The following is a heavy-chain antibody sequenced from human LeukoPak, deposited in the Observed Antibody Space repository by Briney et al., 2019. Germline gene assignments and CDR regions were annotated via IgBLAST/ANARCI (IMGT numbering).Heavy chain of an antibody. CDR3: ARSVPAALMVYAISSYYYYYMDV. CDR1: GYTFTSCG. V-gene: IGHV1-18*01. D-gene: IGHD2-8*01. Sequence: GASVKVSCKASGYTFTSCGISWVRQAPGQGLEWMGWISAYNGNTNYAQKLQGRVTMTTGTSTSTAYMELRSLRSDDTAVYYCARSVPAALMVYAISSYYYYYMDVWGKGTTVTVSS. J-gene: IGHJ6*03. CDR2: ISAYNGNT.